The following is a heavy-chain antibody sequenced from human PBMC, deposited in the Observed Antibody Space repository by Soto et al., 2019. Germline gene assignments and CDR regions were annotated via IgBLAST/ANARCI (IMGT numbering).Heavy chain of an antibody. Sequence: LSLTCTVSGGSVSSGSYYWSWIRQPPGKGLEWIGYIYYSGSTNYNPSLKSRVTISVDTSKNQFSLKLSSVTAADTAVYYCARVKLRNYYDSSGYFHRCAFDIWGQGTMVTVSS. CDR2: IYYSGST. CDR3: ARVKLRNYYDSSGYFHRCAFDI. D-gene: IGHD3-22*01. J-gene: IGHJ3*02. V-gene: IGHV4-61*01. CDR1: GGSVSSGSYY.